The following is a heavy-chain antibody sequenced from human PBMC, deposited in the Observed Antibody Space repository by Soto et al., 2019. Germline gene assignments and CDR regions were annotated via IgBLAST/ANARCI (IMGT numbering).Heavy chain of an antibody. CDR2: SAPEEGEP. V-gene: IGHV1-24*01. CDR1: KNTLTELT. Sequence: ASVKVSCKVPKNTLTELTIDWLRQAPGKGLEWMGRSAPEEGEPIYAQKFQGRVTMTRDTSTSTVYMELSSLRSEDTAVYYCARAVRGYSGYDYGGHFDYWGQGTLVTVSS. J-gene: IGHJ4*02. CDR3: ARAVRGYSGYDYGGHFDY. D-gene: IGHD5-12*01.